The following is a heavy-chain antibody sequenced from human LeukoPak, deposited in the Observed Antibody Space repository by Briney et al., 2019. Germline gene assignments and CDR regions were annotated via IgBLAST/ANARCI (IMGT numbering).Heavy chain of an antibody. Sequence: SETLPLTCTVSGYSISSGYYWGWIRQPPGKGLEWIGTIYHGGSTDYNPSLKSRVIISVDTSKNQFSLKLTSVTAADTAVYYCARGFRGRFSVWDAFQIWGQGTMVTVSS. D-gene: IGHD3-10*01. V-gene: IGHV4-38-2*02. CDR2: IYHGGST. CDR1: GYSISSGYY. J-gene: IGHJ3*02. CDR3: ARGFRGRFSVWDAFQI.